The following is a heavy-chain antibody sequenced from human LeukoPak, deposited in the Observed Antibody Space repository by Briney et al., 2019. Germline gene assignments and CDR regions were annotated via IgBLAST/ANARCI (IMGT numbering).Heavy chain of an antibody. CDR1: GGSISSHY. CDR3: ARDWAVWSGQNPNYYMDV. CDR2: IYYSGST. J-gene: IGHJ6*03. Sequence: PSETLSLTCTVSGGSISSHYWSWIRQPPGKGLEWIGYIYYSGSTNYNPSLKSRVTISVDTSKNQFSLKLSSVTAADTAVYYCARDWAVWSGQNPNYYMDVWGKGNTVTVS. V-gene: IGHV4-59*11. D-gene: IGHD3-3*01.